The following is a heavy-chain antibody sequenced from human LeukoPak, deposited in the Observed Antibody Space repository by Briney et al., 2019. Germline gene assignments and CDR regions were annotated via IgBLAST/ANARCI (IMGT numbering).Heavy chain of an antibody. Sequence: GGSLRLSCAASGFTFSTYTMNWVRQAPGKGLEWVSSLSSDWRYIYYADSVKGRFTISRDNAKNSLYLQMNSLRAEDTALYYCAKVIGQLFDYWGQGTLVTVSP. V-gene: IGHV3-21*04. D-gene: IGHD5-18*01. CDR3: AKVIGQLFDY. CDR1: GFTFSTYT. CDR2: LSSDWRYI. J-gene: IGHJ4*02.